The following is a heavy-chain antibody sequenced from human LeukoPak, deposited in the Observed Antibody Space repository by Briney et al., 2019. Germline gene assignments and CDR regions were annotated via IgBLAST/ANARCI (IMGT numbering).Heavy chain of an antibody. V-gene: IGHV3-30-3*01. CDR3: ASLGYSDY. D-gene: IGHD5-18*01. J-gene: IGHJ4*02. CDR1: GFTFSSYA. CDR2: ISYDGSNK. Sequence: GGSLRLSCAASGFTFSSYAMHWVRQAPGKGLEWVAVISYDGSNKYYADSVKGRFTISRDNSKNTLYLQMNSLRAEDTAVHYCASLGYSDYWGQGTLVTVSS.